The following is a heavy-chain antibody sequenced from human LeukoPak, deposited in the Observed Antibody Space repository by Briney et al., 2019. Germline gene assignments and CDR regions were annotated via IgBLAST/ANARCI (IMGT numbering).Heavy chain of an antibody. Sequence: ASVKVSGKASGYSFTNYDINWVRQATGQGLEWMGWMNPNSANTGYAQKFQGRVTFTRDTSMTTAYMELSSLRSEDTAVYYCARAIIADRRGSWFDPWGQGTLVTVSS. CDR1: GYSFTNYD. J-gene: IGHJ5*02. CDR3: ARAIIADRRGSWFDP. CDR2: MNPNSANT. D-gene: IGHD6-6*01. V-gene: IGHV1-8*03.